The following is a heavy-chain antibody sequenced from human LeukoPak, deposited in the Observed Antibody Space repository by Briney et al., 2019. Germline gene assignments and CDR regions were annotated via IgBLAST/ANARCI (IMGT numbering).Heavy chain of an antibody. CDR1: GGSISSYY. D-gene: IGHD3-3*01. CDR2: IYTSGST. CDR3: ASSHRDFWSGYYTGISYFDY. V-gene: IGHV4-4*07. J-gene: IGHJ4*02. Sequence: SETLSLTCTVSGGSISSYYWSWIRQPAGKGLEWIGRIYTSGSTNYNPSLKSRVTMSVDTSKNQFSLKLSSVTAADTAVYYCASSHRDFWSGYYTGISYFDYWGQGTLVTVSS.